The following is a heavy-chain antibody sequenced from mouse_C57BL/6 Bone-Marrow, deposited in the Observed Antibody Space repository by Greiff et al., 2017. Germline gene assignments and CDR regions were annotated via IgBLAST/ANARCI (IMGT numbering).Heavy chain of an antibody. CDR1: GFTFSDYY. CDR2: ISNGGGST. V-gene: IGHV5-12*01. Sequence: VQLVESGGGLVQPGGSLKLSCAASGFTFSDYYMYWVRQTPEKRLEWVAYISNGGGSTYYPDTVKGRFTISRDNAKNTLYLQMSRLKSEDTAMYYCARQDFYYGYFDVWGTGTTVTVSS. CDR3: ARQDFYYGYFDV. J-gene: IGHJ1*03.